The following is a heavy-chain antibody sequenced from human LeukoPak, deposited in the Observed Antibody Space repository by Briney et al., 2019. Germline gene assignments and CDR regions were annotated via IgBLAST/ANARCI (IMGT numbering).Heavy chain of an antibody. CDR1: GFTFDDYA. D-gene: IGHD3-10*01. V-gene: IGHV3-9*01. CDR3: AKDYGSGSYYNRYYFDY. J-gene: IGHJ4*02. Sequence: PGRSLRLSCAASGFTFDDYAMHWVRQAPGKGLEWVSGISWNSGSIGYADSVKGRFTISRDNAKNSLYLQMNSLRAEDTALYYCAKDYGSGSYYNRYYFDYWGQGTLVTVSS. CDR2: ISWNSGSI.